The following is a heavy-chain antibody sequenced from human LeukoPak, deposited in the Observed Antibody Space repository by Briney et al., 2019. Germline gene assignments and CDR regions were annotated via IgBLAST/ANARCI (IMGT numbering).Heavy chain of an antibody. Sequence: VSVKVSCKASGYTFSVYYIHWVRQQAPGQGLEWMGWINTNSGGTNCAQQFQGRVTMTRDTSISTAYMELSRLRSDDTAVYYCAILWGMVRGVMLTNYMDVWGKGTTVTVSS. CDR2: INTNSGGT. CDR1: GYTFSVYY. J-gene: IGHJ6*03. CDR3: AILWGMVRGVMLTNYMDV. V-gene: IGHV1-2*02. D-gene: IGHD3-10*01.